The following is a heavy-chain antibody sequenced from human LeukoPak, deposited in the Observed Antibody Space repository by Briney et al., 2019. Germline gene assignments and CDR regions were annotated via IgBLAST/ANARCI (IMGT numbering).Heavy chain of an antibody. CDR3: ARGSRWLLNDDWFDP. D-gene: IGHD5-24*01. J-gene: IGHJ5*02. CDR1: GFTFSSYA. CDR2: ISSNGGST. V-gene: IGHV3-64*01. Sequence: GGSLRLSCAASGFTFSSYAMHWVRQAPGKGLEYVSAISSNGGSTYYANSVKGRFTISRDNSKNTLYLQMGSLRAEDMAVYYCARGSRWLLNDDWFDPWGQGTLVTVSS.